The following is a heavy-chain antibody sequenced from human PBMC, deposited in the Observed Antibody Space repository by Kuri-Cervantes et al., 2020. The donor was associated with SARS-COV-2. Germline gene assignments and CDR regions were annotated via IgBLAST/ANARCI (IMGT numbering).Heavy chain of an antibody. CDR3: ARGGYSSSWYGLYNWFDP. CDR1: GGSISDHY. V-gene: IGHV4-59*11. Sequence: SETLSLTCTVSGGSISDHYWSWIRQPPGKGLEWLGYIYYSGSTNYSPSLKSRVTISVDTSKNQLSLKLSSVTAANTAVYYCARGGYSSSWYGLYNWFDPWGQGTLITVSS. J-gene: IGHJ5*02. CDR2: IYYSGST. D-gene: IGHD6-13*01.